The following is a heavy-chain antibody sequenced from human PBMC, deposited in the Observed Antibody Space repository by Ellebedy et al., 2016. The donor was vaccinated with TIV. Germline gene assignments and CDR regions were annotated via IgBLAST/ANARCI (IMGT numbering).Heavy chain of an antibody. CDR3: AKPGSYYSFDI. CDR2: IGGSGDST. CDR1: GFTFSSYA. V-gene: IGHV3-23*01. J-gene: IGHJ3*02. Sequence: GGSLRLXXAASGFTFSSYAMTWVRQAPGKGLEWVSTIGGSGDSTYYADSVKGRFTISRDNSKNTLYVQMNSLRAEDTAVYYCAKPGSYYSFDIWGQGTMVTVSS. D-gene: IGHD1-26*01.